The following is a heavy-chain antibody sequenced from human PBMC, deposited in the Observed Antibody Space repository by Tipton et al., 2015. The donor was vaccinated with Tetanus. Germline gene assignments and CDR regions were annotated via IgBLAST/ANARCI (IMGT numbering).Heavy chain of an antibody. CDR2: ISAYHGNT. Sequence: QLVQSGAKVKKPGASVKVSCKASGYTFTSYGISWVRQAPGQGLEWMGWISAYHGNTNYAQKLQGRVTMTTDTSTSTAYMELGSLRSDDTAVYYCARVAGCSGGSCYPYYYYGMDVWGQGTTVTVSS. V-gene: IGHV1-18*01. CDR3: ARVAGCSGGSCYPYYYYGMDV. D-gene: IGHD2-15*01. J-gene: IGHJ6*02. CDR1: GYTFTSYG.